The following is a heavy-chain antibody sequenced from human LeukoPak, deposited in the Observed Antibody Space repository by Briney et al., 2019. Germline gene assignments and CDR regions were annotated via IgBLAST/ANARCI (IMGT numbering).Heavy chain of an antibody. D-gene: IGHD6-19*01. V-gene: IGHV4-39*01. CDR2: IYYSGST. J-gene: IGHJ4*02. CDR3: ARHFVVWYSSGWYSNNEAHQFDY. Sequence: GWVRQAPGKGLEWIGSIYYSGSTYYNPSLKSRVTISVDTSKNQFSLKLSSVTAADTAVYYCARHFVVWYSSGWYSNNEAHQFDYWGQGTLVTVSS.